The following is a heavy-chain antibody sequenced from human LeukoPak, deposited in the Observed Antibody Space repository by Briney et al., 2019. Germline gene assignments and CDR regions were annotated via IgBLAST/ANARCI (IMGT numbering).Heavy chain of an antibody. Sequence: SETLSLTCAVYGGSFSGYYWSWIRQPPGKGLEWIGEINHSGSTNYNPSLKSRVTISVDTSKNQFSLKLSSVTAADTAVYYCAGPLWEVRFGSWGQGTLVTVSS. D-gene: IGHD1-26*01. CDR1: GGSFSGYY. CDR2: INHSGST. CDR3: AGPLWEVRFGS. V-gene: IGHV4-34*01. J-gene: IGHJ4*02.